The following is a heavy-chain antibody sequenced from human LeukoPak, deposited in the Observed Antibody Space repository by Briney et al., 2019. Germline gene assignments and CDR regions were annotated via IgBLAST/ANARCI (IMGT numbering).Heavy chain of an antibody. CDR2: IYYSGST. Sequence: PSETLSLTCAVSGGSISSGGYSWSWIRQPPGKGLEWIGYIYYSGSTYYNPSLKSRVTISVDTSKNQFSLKLSSVTAADTAVYYCVAPLGHSSSLDWFDPWGQGTLVTVSS. J-gene: IGHJ5*02. V-gene: IGHV4-30-4*07. CDR3: VAPLGHSSSLDWFDP. CDR1: GGSISSGGYS. D-gene: IGHD6-6*01.